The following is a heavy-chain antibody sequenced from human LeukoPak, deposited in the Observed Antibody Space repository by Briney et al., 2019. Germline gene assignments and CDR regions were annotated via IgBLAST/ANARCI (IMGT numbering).Heavy chain of an antibody. D-gene: IGHD5-24*01. CDR2: INHSGST. CDR1: GXSFSGYY. J-gene: IGHJ4*02. V-gene: IGHV4-34*01. CDR3: ARVAVEMATICYFDY. Sequence: SETLSLACAVYGXSFSGYYWSWIRQPPGKGLEWIGEINHSGSTNYNPSLKSRVTISVDTSKNQFSLKLSSVTAADTAVYYCARVAVEMATICYFDYWGQGTLVTVSS.